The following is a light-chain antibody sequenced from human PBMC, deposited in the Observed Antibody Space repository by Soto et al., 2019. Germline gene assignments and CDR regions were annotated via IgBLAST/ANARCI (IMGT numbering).Light chain of an antibody. CDR3: QHYNGWPPYS. Sequence: EIGMTQSPATLSVSPGERATLSCRASQNVHTNLAWYQQKPGQAPRLLIYGASTRATGIAARFRGTGSGTQFALTISSLRSGEFAVYYCQHYNGWPPYSFGQGTKLDIK. CDR1: QNVHTN. V-gene: IGKV3D-15*01. CDR2: GAS. J-gene: IGKJ2*01.